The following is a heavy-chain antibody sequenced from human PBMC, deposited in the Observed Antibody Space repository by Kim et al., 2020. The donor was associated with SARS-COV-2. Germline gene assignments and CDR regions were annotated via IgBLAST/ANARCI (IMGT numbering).Heavy chain of an antibody. D-gene: IGHD5-18*01. Sequence: SETLSLTCAVYGGSFSGYYWSWIRQPPGKGLEWIGEINHSGSTNYNPSLKSRVTISVDTSKNQFSLKLSSVTAADTAVYYCARGLGDTAMVNAFDIWGQGTMVTVSS. J-gene: IGHJ3*02. V-gene: IGHV4-34*01. CDR3: ARGLGDTAMVNAFDI. CDR2: INHSGST. CDR1: GGSFSGYY.